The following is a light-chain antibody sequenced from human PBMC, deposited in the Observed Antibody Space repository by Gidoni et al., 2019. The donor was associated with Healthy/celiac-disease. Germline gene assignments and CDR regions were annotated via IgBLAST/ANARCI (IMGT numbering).Light chain of an antibody. Sequence: EIVMTQSPATLSVSRGERATLPCRASQSVSSNLAWYQQKPGQAPRILIYGESTRATGIPARFSGSGSGTEFTLTISSLQSEDFAVYYCQQYNNWPPLTFGGGTKVEIK. V-gene: IGKV3-15*01. CDR1: QSVSSN. CDR2: GES. CDR3: QQYNNWPPLT. J-gene: IGKJ4*01.